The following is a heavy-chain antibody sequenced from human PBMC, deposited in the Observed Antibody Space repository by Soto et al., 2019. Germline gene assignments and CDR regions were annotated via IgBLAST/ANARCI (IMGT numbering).Heavy chain of an antibody. CDR3: ARDGGYHSYYFGY. D-gene: IGHD1-20*01. V-gene: IGHV3-33*01. CDR2: IWYDGSNK. J-gene: IGHJ4*02. Sequence: QVQLVESGGGVVQPGRSLRLSCAASGFTFSSYGMHWVRQAPGKGLEWVAVIWYDGSNKYYADSVKGRFTISRDNSKNTLDLEMNSLRADDTAVYYCARDGGYHSYYFGYWGQGTRVTVSS. CDR1: GFTFSSYG.